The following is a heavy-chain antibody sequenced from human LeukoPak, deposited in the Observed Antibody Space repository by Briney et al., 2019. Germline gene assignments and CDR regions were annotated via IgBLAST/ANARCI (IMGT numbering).Heavy chain of an antibody. Sequence: PSETLSLTYTVSGGSISGHYWSWIRQPPGKGLEWIGYIYSSGSTRYNPSLNSRVTISVDTSKNQFSLKLTSVTAADTALYYCARVLGDGQSDYWGQGILVTVSS. CDR3: ARVLGDGQSDY. CDR2: IYSSGST. CDR1: GGSISGHY. J-gene: IGHJ4*02. D-gene: IGHD5-24*01. V-gene: IGHV4-59*11.